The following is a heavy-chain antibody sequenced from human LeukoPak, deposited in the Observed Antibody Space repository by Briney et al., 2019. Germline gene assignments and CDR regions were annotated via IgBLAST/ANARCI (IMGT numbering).Heavy chain of an antibody. D-gene: IGHD3-22*01. J-gene: IGHJ5*02. CDR3: AMNYYDSSGYYYFDP. Sequence: ASVKVSCKASGYTFTSYDINRVRQATGQGLEWMGWMNPNSGNTGYAQKFQGRVTMTRNTSISTAYMELSSLRSEDTAVYYCAMNYYDSSGYYYFDPWGQGTLVTVSS. CDR2: MNPNSGNT. V-gene: IGHV1-8*01. CDR1: GYTFTSYD.